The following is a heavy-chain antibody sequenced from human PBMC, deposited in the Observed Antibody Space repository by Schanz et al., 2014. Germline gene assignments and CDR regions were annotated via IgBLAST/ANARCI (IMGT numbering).Heavy chain of an antibody. CDR3: ARDGYSVVVISPTESFDI. J-gene: IGHJ3*02. D-gene: IGHD2-21*01. V-gene: IGHV3-23*01. CDR1: GFSLDIFA. Sequence: EVHLLESGGGLVEPGGSLRLSCATSGFSLDIFAVSWVRQAPGKGLEWVSSFNDGGVNKYYADSVKGRFTISSDNSKSTLNLQMSRLRAEDTAVYYCARDGYSVVVISPTESFDIWGQGTMVTVSP. CDR2: FNDGGVNK.